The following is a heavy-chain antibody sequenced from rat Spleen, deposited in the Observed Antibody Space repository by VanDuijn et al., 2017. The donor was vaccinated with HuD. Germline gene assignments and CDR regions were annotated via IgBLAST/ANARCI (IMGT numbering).Heavy chain of an antibody. V-gene: IGHV5-17*01. CDR2: IIYDGSDT. D-gene: IGHD2-5*01. J-gene: IGHJ1*01. CDR1: GFSFSDYS. CDR3: VRQGYLRDWYFDF. Sequence: EVQLVESGGGLVQPGNSLKLSCVASGFSFSDYSMAWVRQSPKKGLEWVATIIYDGSDTYYRDSVKGRFTISRDNAKTTLHLQMDSLRSEDMATYYCVRQGYLRDWYFDFWGPGTMVTVSS.